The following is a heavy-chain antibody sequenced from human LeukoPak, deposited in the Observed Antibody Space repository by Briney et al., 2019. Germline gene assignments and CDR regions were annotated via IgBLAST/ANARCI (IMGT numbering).Heavy chain of an antibody. Sequence: ASVKVSCKASGGTFSSYTIGWVRQAPGQGLEWMGRIIPILGIANYAQKFQGRVTITADKSTSTAYMELSSLRSEDAAVYYCARADYYDSSGEFDYWGQGTLVTVSS. D-gene: IGHD3-22*01. V-gene: IGHV1-69*02. CDR1: GGTFSSYT. CDR2: IIPILGIA. CDR3: ARADYYDSSGEFDY. J-gene: IGHJ4*02.